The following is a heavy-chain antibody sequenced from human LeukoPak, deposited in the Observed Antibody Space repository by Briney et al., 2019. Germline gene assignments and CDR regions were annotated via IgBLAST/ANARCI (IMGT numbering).Heavy chain of an antibody. J-gene: IGHJ4*02. CDR2: IYYSGST. D-gene: IGHD3-22*01. CDR1: GGSISSSSYY. CDR3: AREAMIVVVDETYYFDY. Sequence: SETLSLTCTVSGGSISSSSYYWGWIRQPPGKGLEWIGSIYYSGSTYYNPSLKSRVTISVDTSKNQFSLKLSSVTAADTAVYYCAREAMIVVVDETYYFDYWGQGTLVTVSS. V-gene: IGHV4-39*07.